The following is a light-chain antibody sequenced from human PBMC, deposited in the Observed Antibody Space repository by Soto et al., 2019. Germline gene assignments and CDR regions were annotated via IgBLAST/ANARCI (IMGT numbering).Light chain of an antibody. CDR3: QQYNSPWT. Sequence: DIQMTQSPSTLSASVGDRVTITCRASQSISSWLAWYQQKPGKAPKLLIYDASSLESGVPSRFSGSGSGTEFTLTISSLQPDDFATYSCQQYNSPWTFGQGTKVEIK. CDR2: DAS. CDR1: QSISSW. J-gene: IGKJ1*01. V-gene: IGKV1-5*01.